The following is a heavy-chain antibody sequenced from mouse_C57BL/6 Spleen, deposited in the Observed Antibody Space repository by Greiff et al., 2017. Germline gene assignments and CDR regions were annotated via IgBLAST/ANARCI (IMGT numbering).Heavy chain of an antibody. D-gene: IGHD2-2*01. CDR1: GYTFTDYN. Sequence: VHVKQSGPELVKPGASVKIPCKASGYTFTDYNMDWVKQSHGKSLEWIGDTNPNNGGTIYNQKFKGKATLTVDKSSSAAYMELRSLTSEYTAVYYCARYGSSLRGAMDYWGQGTSVTVSS. V-gene: IGHV1-18*01. J-gene: IGHJ4*01. CDR2: TNPNNGGT. CDR3: ARYGSSLRGAMDY.